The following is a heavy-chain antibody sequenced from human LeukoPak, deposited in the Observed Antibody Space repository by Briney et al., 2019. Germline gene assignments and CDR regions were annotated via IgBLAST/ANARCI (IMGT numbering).Heavy chain of an antibody. V-gene: IGHV3-21*01. D-gene: IGHD2-21*02. Sequence: GGSLRLSCAASGFTFSSYSMNWVRQAPGKGLEWVSYISSSSSYIYYADSVKGRFTISRDNAKNSLYLQMNSLRAEDTAVYYCARAGGDWRFDYWGQGTLVTVSS. CDR2: ISSSSSYI. CDR1: GFTFSSYS. J-gene: IGHJ4*02. CDR3: ARAGGDWRFDY.